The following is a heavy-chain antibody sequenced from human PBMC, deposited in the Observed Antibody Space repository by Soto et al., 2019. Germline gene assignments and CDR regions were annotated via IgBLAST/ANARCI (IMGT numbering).Heavy chain of an antibody. D-gene: IGHD3-16*01. CDR3: TTAGIVGAYYYYYYYMDV. Sequence: GGSLRLSCAASVFTFSSYAMSWVRQAPGKGLEWVGRIKSKTDGGTTDYAAPVKGRFTISRDDSKNTLYLQMNSLKTEDTAVYYCTTAGIVGAYYYYYYYMDVWGKGTTVTVSS. V-gene: IGHV3-15*01. CDR2: IKSKTDGGTT. J-gene: IGHJ6*03. CDR1: VFTFSSYA.